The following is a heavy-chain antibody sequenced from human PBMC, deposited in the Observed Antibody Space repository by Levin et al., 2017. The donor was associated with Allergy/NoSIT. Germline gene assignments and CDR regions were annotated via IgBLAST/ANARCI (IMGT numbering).Heavy chain of an antibody. CDR1: GFTFSSYS. CDR2: ISSSSSYI. D-gene: IGHD3-3*01. CDR3: ASTHEPPGEWFYMDV. J-gene: IGHJ6*03. V-gene: IGHV3-21*01. Sequence: PGGSLRLSCAASGFTFSSYSMNWVRQAPGKGLEWVSSISSSSSYIYYADSVKGRFTISRDNAKNSLYLQMNSLRAEDTAVYYCASTHEPPGEWFYMDVWGKGTTVTVSS.